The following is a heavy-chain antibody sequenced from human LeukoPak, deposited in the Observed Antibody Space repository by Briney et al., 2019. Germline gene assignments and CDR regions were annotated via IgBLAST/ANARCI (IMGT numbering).Heavy chain of an antibody. CDR1: GGTFSSYA. J-gene: IGHJ4*02. CDR2: IIPIFGTA. Sequence: ASVKVSCKASGGTFSSYAISWVRQAPGQGLEWMGGIIPIFGTANYAQKFQGRVTITADESTSTAYMELSSLRSEDTAVYYCARAKEYYYGSGSYNSLDYWGQGTLVTVSS. V-gene: IGHV1-69*13. D-gene: IGHD3-10*01. CDR3: ARAKEYYYGSGSYNSLDY.